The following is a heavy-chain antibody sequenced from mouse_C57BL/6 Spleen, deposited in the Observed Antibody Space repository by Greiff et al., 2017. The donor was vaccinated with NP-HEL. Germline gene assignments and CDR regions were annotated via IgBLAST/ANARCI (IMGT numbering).Heavy chain of an antibody. V-gene: IGHV3-6*01. Sequence: VQLKESGPGLVKPSQSLSLTCSVTGYSITSGYYWNWIRQFPGNKLEWMGYISYDGSNNYNPSLKNRISITRDTSKNQFFLKLNSVTTEDTATYYCARADYYGSTAMDYWGQGTSVTVSS. CDR2: ISYDGSN. J-gene: IGHJ4*01. CDR1: GYSITSGYY. CDR3: ARADYYGSTAMDY. D-gene: IGHD1-1*01.